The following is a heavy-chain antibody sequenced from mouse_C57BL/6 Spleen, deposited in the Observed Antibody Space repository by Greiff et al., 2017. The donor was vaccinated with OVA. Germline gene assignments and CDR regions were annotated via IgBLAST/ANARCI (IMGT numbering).Heavy chain of an antibody. CDR3: ARPRGYYEEYYFDY. Sequence: QVQLQQSGTELVKPGASVKLSCKASGYTFTSYWMHWVKQRPGQGLEWIGNINPSNGGTNYNEKFKSKATLTVDKSSSTAYMQLSSLTSEDSAVYYCARPRGYYEEYYFDYWGQGTTLTVSS. CDR2: INPSNGGT. V-gene: IGHV1-53*01. CDR1: GYTFTSYW. J-gene: IGHJ2*01. D-gene: IGHD2-3*01.